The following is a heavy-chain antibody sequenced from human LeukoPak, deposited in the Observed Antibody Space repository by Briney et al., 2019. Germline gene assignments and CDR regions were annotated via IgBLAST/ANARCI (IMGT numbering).Heavy chain of an antibody. CDR3: ARIGGGSFPYYYYYMDV. J-gene: IGHJ6*03. Sequence: GGSLRLSCAASGFTFSSYWMHWVRQAPGKGPVWVSRINTDGSSTGYADSVKGRFTISRDNAKNTLYLQMNSLRAEDTAVYYCARIGGGSFPYYYYYMDVWGKGTTVTVSS. V-gene: IGHV3-74*01. CDR1: GFTFSSYW. D-gene: IGHD2-15*01. CDR2: INTDGSST.